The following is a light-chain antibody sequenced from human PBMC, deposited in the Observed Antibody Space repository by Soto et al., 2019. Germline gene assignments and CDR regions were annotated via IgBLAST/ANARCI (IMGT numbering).Light chain of an antibody. CDR2: GAS. J-gene: IGKJ5*01. V-gene: IGKV3-15*01. Sequence: EIVLTQSPGTLSLSPGERATLSCRASERVSNNLAWYQQKAGQAPRLLIYGASTRATGIPARFSGSGSGTEFTLTISSLESEDFATYYCQQLNSFPITFGQGTRLEIK. CDR3: QQLNSFPIT. CDR1: ERVSNN.